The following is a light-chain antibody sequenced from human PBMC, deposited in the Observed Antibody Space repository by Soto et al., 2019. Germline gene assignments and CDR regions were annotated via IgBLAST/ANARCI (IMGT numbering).Light chain of an antibody. Sequence: DIQMTQSPSTLSAAVGDRVTITCRASQNSNTWLSWHQQQPGKAHKLLIYKASSLQSGVPSRFSGTGYGTDVTLIISSQHGEDFEAYFCQKNKGYWTFGQGDRVEIQ. V-gene: IGKV1-5*03. CDR2: KAS. CDR3: QKNKGYWT. CDR1: QNSNTW. J-gene: IGKJ1*01.